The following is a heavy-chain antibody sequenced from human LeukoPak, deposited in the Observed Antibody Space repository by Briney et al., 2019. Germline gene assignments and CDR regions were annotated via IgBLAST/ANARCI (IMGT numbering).Heavy chain of an antibody. D-gene: IGHD3-10*01. J-gene: IGHJ4*02. CDR2: IWYGGSNK. CDR1: GFTFSSYG. V-gene: IGHV3-33*06. Sequence: GGSLRLSCAASGFTFSSYGMHWVRQAPGKGLEWVAVIWYGGSNKYYADSVKGRFTISRDNSRDTLYLQMNRLRAEDTAIYYCAKVPGDHIGSGRSGYWGQGTLVTVSS. CDR3: AKVPGDHIGSGRSGY.